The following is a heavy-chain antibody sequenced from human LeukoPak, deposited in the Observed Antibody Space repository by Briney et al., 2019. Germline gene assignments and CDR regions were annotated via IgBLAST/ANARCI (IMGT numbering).Heavy chain of an antibody. J-gene: IGHJ1*01. V-gene: IGHV3-21*01. CDR1: GFTFSNYG. CDR3: ARGYCGGDCYGD. Sequence: GTSLRHSCATSGFTFSNYGKHWVRQAPGKGLEWVSSISGSSSHIYYADSVKGRFTISRDNTKSSLYLQMNSLRAEDMAVYYCARGYCGGDCYGDWGQGTLVTVSS. D-gene: IGHD2-21*01. CDR2: ISGSSSHI.